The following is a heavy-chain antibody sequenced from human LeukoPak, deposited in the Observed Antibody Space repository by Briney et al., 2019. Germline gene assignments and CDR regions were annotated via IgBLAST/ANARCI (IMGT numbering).Heavy chain of an antibody. CDR2: IYYSGST. D-gene: IGHD3-22*01. J-gene: IGHJ4*02. Sequence: SETLSLTCTVSGGSIGSYYWSWIRQPPGKGLEWIGYIYYSGSTNCNPSLKSRVTISVDTSKNQFSLKLSSVTAADTAVYYCARNLYDSSGSMGIYTFDYWGQGTLVTVSS. CDR3: ARNLYDSSGSMGIYTFDY. V-gene: IGHV4-59*01. CDR1: GGSIGSYY.